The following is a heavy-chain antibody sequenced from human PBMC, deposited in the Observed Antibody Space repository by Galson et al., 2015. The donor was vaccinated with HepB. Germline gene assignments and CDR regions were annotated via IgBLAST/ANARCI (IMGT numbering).Heavy chain of an antibody. CDR2: IYYSGST. CDR3: ARQGVTITGLKNDAFDI. D-gene: IGHD3-10*01. CDR1: GGSISSSSYY. V-gene: IGHV4-39*01. Sequence: SETLSLTCTVSGGSISSSSYYWGWIRQPPGKGLEWIGSIYYSGSTYYNPSLKSRVTISVDTSKNQFSLKLSSVTAADTAVHYCARQGVTITGLKNDAFDIWGQGTMVTVSS. J-gene: IGHJ3*02.